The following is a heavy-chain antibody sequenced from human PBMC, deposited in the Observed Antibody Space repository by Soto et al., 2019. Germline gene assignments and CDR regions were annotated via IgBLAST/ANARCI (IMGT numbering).Heavy chain of an antibody. V-gene: IGHV3-74*01. CDR1: GFTFSTYW. CDR2: ISPDGTNI. Sequence: GGSLSLSCAASGFTFSTYWMHWVRQVPGKGLAWVSRISPDGTNIGYADSVRGRFTISRDNAKNTLYLQMNSLGADDTAVYYCAKSQWPHTFDNCGHGTLVTVSS. CDR3: AKSQWPHTFDN. J-gene: IGHJ4*01. D-gene: IGHD6-19*01.